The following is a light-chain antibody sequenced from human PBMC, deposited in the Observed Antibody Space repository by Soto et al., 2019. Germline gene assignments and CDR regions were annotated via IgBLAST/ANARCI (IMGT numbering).Light chain of an antibody. Sequence: QSALTQPASVFGSPGQSITISCTGSSGDVGACKYVSWYQQHPGKAPKLIIFEGTNRPSGISSRFSGSKFGYTASLTISGLQAEDEAEYYCSSCTGSRTLVFGGGTKVTVL. CDR1: SGDVGACKY. CDR2: EGT. V-gene: IGLV2-14*01. J-gene: IGLJ2*01. CDR3: SSCTGSRTLV.